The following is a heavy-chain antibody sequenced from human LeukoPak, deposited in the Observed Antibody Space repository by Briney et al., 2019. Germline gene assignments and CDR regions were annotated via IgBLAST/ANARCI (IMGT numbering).Heavy chain of an antibody. CDR1: GYTFTSYD. CDR3: ARDRGTVTNYYYYGMDV. CDR2: MNPNSGNT. D-gene: IGHD4-17*01. Sequence: ASVKVSCKASGYTFTSYDINWVRQATGQGLEWMGWMNPNSGNTGYAQKFQGRVTMTRNTSISTAYMELSSLRSEDTAVYYCARDRGTVTNYYYYGMDVWGQGTTVTVSS. V-gene: IGHV1-8*01. J-gene: IGHJ6*02.